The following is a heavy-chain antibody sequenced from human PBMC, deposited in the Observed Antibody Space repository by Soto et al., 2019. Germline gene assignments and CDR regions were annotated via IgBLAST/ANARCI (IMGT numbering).Heavy chain of an antibody. J-gene: IGHJ4*03. CDR3: TRDQPITX. CDR2: IRSKGSGGTS. Sequence: GSLRLSFTASGCTFGDYAMSWVRQAQGKGMEWVGFIRSKGSGGTSEYAASVKGRLTFSRDDSKSIAYLQMNSLKIEDTAVYYCTRDQPITXWGQGTLVTVSX. V-gene: IGHV3-49*04. D-gene: IGHD3-10*01. CDR1: GCTFGDYA.